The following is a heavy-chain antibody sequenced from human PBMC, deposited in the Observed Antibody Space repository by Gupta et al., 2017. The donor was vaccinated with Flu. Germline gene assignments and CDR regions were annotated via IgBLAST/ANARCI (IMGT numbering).Heavy chain of an antibody. D-gene: IGHD2-2*01. CDR2: INSDGSST. CDR1: GFTFSSYW. Sequence: EVQLVESGGGLVQPGGSLRLSCAASGFTFSSYWMHWVRQAPGKGLVWVSRINSDGSSTSYADSVKGRFTISRDNAKNTLYLQMNSLRAEDTAVYYCARDRVVVPAATGYYYYYGMDVWGQGTTVTVSS. J-gene: IGHJ6*02. CDR3: ARDRVVVPAATGYYYYYGMDV. V-gene: IGHV3-74*01.